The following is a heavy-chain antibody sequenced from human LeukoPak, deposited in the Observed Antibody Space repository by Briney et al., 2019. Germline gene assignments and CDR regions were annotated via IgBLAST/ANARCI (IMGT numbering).Heavy chain of an antibody. J-gene: IGHJ4*02. CDR1: GGSISSGGYS. D-gene: IGHD3-10*01. CDR3: ARVGYGSGSNHLDY. V-gene: IGHV4-31*03. Sequence: PSETLSLTCTVSGGSISSGGYSWSWIRQHPGKGLEWIGYIYYSGSTYYNPSLRGRVTISVDTSKNHFSLKLSSVTAADTAVYYCARVGYGSGSNHLDYWGQGTLVTVSS. CDR2: IYYSGST.